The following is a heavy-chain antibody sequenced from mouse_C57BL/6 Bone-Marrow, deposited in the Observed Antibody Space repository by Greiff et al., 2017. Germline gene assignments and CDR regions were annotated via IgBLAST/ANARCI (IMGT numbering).Heavy chain of an antibody. J-gene: IGHJ1*03. V-gene: IGHV14-2*01. D-gene: IGHD1-3*01. Sequence: EVKLQQSGAELVKPGASVKLSCTASGFNIKDYYMHWVKQRTEQGLEWIGRIDPEDGVTKYAPKFQGKATITADTSSNTAYLQLSSLTSEDTAVYYWARTWGKGPPGYFDVWGTGTTVTVSS. CDR2: IDPEDGVT. CDR3: ARTWGKGPPGYFDV. CDR1: GFNIKDYY.